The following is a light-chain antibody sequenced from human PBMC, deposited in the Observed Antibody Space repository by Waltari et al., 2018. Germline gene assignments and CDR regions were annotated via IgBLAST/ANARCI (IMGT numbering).Light chain of an antibody. J-gene: IGLJ2*01. Sequence: QPALTQPASVSASPGQSITIPCPGTRGDISGSHFLSWYPPHPGRAPKVLIFDVNHRPSGISDRFSGSKSGNTASLTISGLQTEDDADYFCSSPSTNNIVVFGGGTKVTVL. CDR2: DVN. CDR1: RGDISGSHF. V-gene: IGLV2-14*01. CDR3: SSPSTNNIVV.